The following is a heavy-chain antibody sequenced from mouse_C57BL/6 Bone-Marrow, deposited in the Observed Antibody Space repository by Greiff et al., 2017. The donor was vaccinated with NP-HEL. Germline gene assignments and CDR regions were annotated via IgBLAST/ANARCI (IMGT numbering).Heavy chain of an antibody. J-gene: IGHJ4*01. D-gene: IGHD1-1*01. CDR3: ARGDYGSSRFGYAMDY. CDR2: IYPGDGDT. Sequence: VQLQQSGAELVKPGASVKISCKASGYAFSNYWMNWVKERPGKGLEWIGQIYPGDGDTKYNGKFKGKATLTADKSSSTAYMQVSSLTSEDSAVYFCARGDYGSSRFGYAMDYWGQGTSVTVSS. CDR1: GYAFSNYW. V-gene: IGHV1-80*01.